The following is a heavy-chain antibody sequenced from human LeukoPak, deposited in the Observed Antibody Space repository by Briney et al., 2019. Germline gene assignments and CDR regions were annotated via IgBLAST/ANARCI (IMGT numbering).Heavy chain of an antibody. CDR3: ATLNPYGDYEFDY. CDR1: GFTFSSYG. Sequence: PGGSLRLSCAASGFTFSSYGMHWVRQAPGKGLEWVAFIRYDGSNKYCADSVKGRFTISRDNSKNTLYLQMNSLRAEDTAVYYCATLNPYGDYEFDYWGQGTLVTVSS. D-gene: IGHD4-17*01. J-gene: IGHJ4*02. V-gene: IGHV3-30*02. CDR2: IRYDGSNK.